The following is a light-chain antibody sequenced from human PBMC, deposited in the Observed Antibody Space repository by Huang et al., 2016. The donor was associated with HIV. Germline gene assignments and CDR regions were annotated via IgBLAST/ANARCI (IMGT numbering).Light chain of an antibody. CDR1: QDVNNN. CDR3: QQYNRWPPLT. CDR2: DAS. Sequence: EVVMTQSPATLSVSPGERAILSCRASQDVNNNVAWYQQKPGQAPRLLIYDASTRATGSPVRFGGSGSGTEFTLTISSLQSEDFAVYYCQQYNRWPPLTFGGGTKVEIK. J-gene: IGKJ4*01. V-gene: IGKV3-15*01.